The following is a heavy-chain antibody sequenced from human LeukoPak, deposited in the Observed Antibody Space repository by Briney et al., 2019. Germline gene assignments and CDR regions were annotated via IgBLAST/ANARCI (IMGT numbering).Heavy chain of an antibody. CDR3: ARVGGGAAAGFDP. Sequence: GGSLRLSCAASGFTFSSYEMNWVRQAPGKVLEWVSYISSSGSTIYYADSVKGRFTISRDNAKNSLYLQMNSLRAEDTAVYYCARVGGGAAAGFDPWGQGTLVTVSS. J-gene: IGHJ5*02. V-gene: IGHV3-48*03. D-gene: IGHD6-13*01. CDR1: GFTFSSYE. CDR2: ISSSGSTI.